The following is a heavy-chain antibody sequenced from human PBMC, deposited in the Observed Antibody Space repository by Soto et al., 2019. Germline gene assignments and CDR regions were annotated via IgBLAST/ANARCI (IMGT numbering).Heavy chain of an antibody. V-gene: IGHV2-5*02. J-gene: IGHJ4*02. CDR3: AHRQRTVYFDY. CDR2: IYWDDDK. CDR1: GFSLSTSGVG. D-gene: IGHD4-17*01. Sequence: QITLKESGPTLVKPTQTLTLTCTFSGFSLSTSGVGVGLIRQLPGKALEWLALIYWDDDKRYSPSLKSRLTITEDTSKTQVVLTMSNMDPVDTATYYCAHRQRTVYFDYWGQGTLVTVAS.